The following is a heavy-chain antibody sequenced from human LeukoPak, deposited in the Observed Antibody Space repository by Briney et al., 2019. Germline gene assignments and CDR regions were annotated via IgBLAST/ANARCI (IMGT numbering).Heavy chain of an antibody. CDR1: GFTFSSYA. Sequence: GRSLRLSCPASGFTFSSYAMHWVRQAPGKGLEWVAVISYDGSNKYYADSVKGRFTISRDNSKNTLYLQMNSLRAEDTAVYYCARGTFGYSYGPTGYGMDVWGQGTTVTVSS. V-gene: IGHV3-30-3*01. J-gene: IGHJ6*02. CDR2: ISYDGSNK. D-gene: IGHD5-18*01. CDR3: ARGTFGYSYGPTGYGMDV.